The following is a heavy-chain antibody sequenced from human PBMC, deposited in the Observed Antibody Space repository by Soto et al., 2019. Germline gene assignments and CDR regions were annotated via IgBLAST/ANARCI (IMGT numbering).Heavy chain of an antibody. J-gene: IGHJ5*02. CDR1: GFIFSSYV. D-gene: IGHD3-3*01. CDR3: AKVGTIFGVIMNNWFDP. V-gene: IGHV3-23*01. CDR2: ISGSGGTT. Sequence: GGSLRLSCGASGFIFSSYVMTWVRQAPGKGLEWVSSISGSGGTTFYADSVKGRFTISRDNAKNTLYLQMNSLRAEDTAVYYCAKVGTIFGVIMNNWFDPWGQGTLVTVSS.